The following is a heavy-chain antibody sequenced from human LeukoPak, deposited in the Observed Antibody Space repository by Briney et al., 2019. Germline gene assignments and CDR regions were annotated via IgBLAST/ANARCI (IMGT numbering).Heavy chain of an antibody. Sequence: PGGSLRLSCAASGFTFSSYSMNWVRQAPGKGLEWVSSISSSSSYIYYADSVKGRFTISRDNAKNSLYLQMNSLRAEDTAVYYCAKDYYYGSGRGPAAFDIWGQGTMVTVSS. D-gene: IGHD3-10*01. CDR1: GFTFSSYS. J-gene: IGHJ3*02. CDR3: AKDYYYGSGRGPAAFDI. CDR2: ISSSSSYI. V-gene: IGHV3-21*04.